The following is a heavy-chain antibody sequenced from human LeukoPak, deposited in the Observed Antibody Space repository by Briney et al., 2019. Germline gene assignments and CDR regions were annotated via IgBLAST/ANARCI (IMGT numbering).Heavy chain of an antibody. CDR1: RFIFCDYY. CDR2: ISSSGSNI. J-gene: IGHJ4*02. Sequence: ESGGSVTLSCTASRFIFCDYYVSWLPNAPGKGLVGVSYISSSGSNIYYADSVRGRFTISRDNAKNSLYLQMNSLGAEDTAVYYCARALTYYYDSSGYYPSGYWGQGTLVTVSS. V-gene: IGHV3-11*04. CDR3: ARALTYYYDSSGYYPSGY. D-gene: IGHD3-22*01.